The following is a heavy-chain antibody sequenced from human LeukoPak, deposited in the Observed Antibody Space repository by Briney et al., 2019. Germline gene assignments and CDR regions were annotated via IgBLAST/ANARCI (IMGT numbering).Heavy chain of an antibody. CDR2: MNPNSGNT. J-gene: IGHJ4*02. CDR1: GYTFTNYD. D-gene: IGHD3-3*01. Sequence: ASVKVSCKASGYTFTNYDINWVRQATGQGLEWMGWMNPNSGNTGYAQKFQGRVTMIRNTSISTAYMELSSLRSEDTAVYYCAGDFWSGYYFRDWGQGTLVTVSS. CDR3: AGDFWSGYYFRD. V-gene: IGHV1-8*01.